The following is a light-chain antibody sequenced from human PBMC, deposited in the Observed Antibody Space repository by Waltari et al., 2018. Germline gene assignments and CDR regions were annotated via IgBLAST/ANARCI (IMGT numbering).Light chain of an antibody. CDR2: RNA. Sequence: QSLLTQSPSASGTPGQRVIISCSGRDSNIGRNTVNWYQHFPGSSPKLLVYRNAQRPSDVPDRFSASKSGTSASLAISGLQSGDEADYFCAAWDDTLFIWVFGGGTRVTVL. J-gene: IGLJ3*02. CDR1: DSNIGRNT. CDR3: AAWDDTLFIWV. V-gene: IGLV1-44*01.